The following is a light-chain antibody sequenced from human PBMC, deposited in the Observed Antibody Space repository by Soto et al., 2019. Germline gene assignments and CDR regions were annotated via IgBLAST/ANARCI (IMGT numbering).Light chain of an antibody. Sequence: EIVLTQSPDTLSLSPGERATLSCRASQSFSSSYLAWYQQRPGQAPRLLIYGASSRATGIPDRFSGSGSGTDFSLTISRLEPEDFAVYYCQQYGVSPRTFGQGTKVDI. CDR1: QSFSSSY. J-gene: IGKJ1*01. CDR2: GAS. V-gene: IGKV3-20*01. CDR3: QQYGVSPRT.